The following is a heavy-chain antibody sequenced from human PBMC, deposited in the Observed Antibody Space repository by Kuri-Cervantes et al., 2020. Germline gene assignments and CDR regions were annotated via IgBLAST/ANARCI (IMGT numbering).Heavy chain of an antibody. D-gene: IGHD2-15*01. CDR3: ATDRYCSGGSCYYYFDY. Sequence: GGSLRLSCRTDGFTFSSHAMSWVRQAPGRGLEWVSSIKDDGGRTHYTDSVRGRFTISRDNSMNTLYLQMDSLRTEDTAVYYCATDRYCSGGSCYYYFDYWGQGTLVTVSS. CDR2: IKDDGGRT. CDR1: GFTFSSHA. J-gene: IGHJ4*02. V-gene: IGHV3-23*01.